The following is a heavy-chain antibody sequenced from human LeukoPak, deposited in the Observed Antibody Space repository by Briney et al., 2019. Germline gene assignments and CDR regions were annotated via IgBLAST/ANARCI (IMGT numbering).Heavy chain of an antibody. CDR1: GFTFSSYA. D-gene: IGHD1-26*01. Sequence: GRSLRLSCAASGFTFSSYAMHRVRQAPGKGLEWVAVISYDGSNKYYADSVKGRFTISRDNSKNTLYLQMNSLRAEDTAVYYCARADGSYLFDYWGQGTLVTVSS. J-gene: IGHJ4*02. CDR2: ISYDGSNK. CDR3: ARADGSYLFDY. V-gene: IGHV3-30-3*01.